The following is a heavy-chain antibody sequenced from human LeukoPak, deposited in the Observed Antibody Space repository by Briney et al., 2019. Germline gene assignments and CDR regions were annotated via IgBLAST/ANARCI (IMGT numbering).Heavy chain of an antibody. V-gene: IGHV3-21*01. CDR2: ISTRSDYI. CDR1: GFTFSGYT. D-gene: IGHD2-2*01. Sequence: GGSLRLSCAASGFTFSGYTMTWVRLAPGKGLEWVSSISTRSDYIYYADSVKGRFTISRDNAKNSLYLQMNSLRVEDTAVYYCASPLYCSRTSCPRAHWGQGTLVTVAS. CDR3: ASPLYCSRTSCPRAH. J-gene: IGHJ4*02.